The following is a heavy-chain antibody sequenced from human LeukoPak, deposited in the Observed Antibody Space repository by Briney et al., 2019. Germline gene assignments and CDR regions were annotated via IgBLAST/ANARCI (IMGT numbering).Heavy chain of an antibody. CDR2: IDRSGSLI. CDR3: ARRLPYYGLDV. Sequence: PGGSLRLSCAASGFTFSNYEMNWVRQAPGEGLEWVSNIDRSGSLIKYTDSVKGRFSISRDNALNSLYLQVNSLRAEDTAVYYCARRLPYYGLDVWGQGTTVTVSS. V-gene: IGHV3-48*03. CDR1: GFTFSNYE. J-gene: IGHJ6*02. D-gene: IGHD5-18*01.